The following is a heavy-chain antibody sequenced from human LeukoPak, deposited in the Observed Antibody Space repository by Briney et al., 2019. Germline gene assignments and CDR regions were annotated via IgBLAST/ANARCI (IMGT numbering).Heavy chain of an antibody. CDR2: VYCSGST. D-gene: IGHD3-22*01. V-gene: IGHV4-39*01. J-gene: IGHJ4*02. CDR3: ASDRSGLSFCF. Sequence: PSETLSLTCTVSGGSISSSSYYWGWIRQPPGKGLEWIGSVYCSGSTYYNSSLQSRITISVDTSKNQFSLKLTSVTAADTAVYYCASDRSGLSFCFWGQGTLVTVSS. CDR1: GGSISSSSYY.